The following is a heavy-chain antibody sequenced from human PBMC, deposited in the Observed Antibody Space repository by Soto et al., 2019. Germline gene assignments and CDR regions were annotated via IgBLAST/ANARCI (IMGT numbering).Heavy chain of an antibody. D-gene: IGHD6-6*01. Sequence: SVKVSCKASVYTFTGYYMHWVRQAPGQGLEWMGWINPNSGGTNYAQKFQGRVTMTRDTSISTAYMELYTLTSDDTAMYYCAREGSSSSKYFQHWGQGTLVTVSS. CDR1: VYTFTGYY. CDR3: AREGSSSSKYFQH. V-gene: IGHV1-2*02. CDR2: INPNSGGT. J-gene: IGHJ1*01.